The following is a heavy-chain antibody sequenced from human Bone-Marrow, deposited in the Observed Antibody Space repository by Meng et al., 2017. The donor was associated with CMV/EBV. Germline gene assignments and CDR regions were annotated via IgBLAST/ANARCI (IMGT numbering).Heavy chain of an antibody. CDR1: FSSYA. D-gene: IGHD3-22*01. CDR3: AKDGLTYYYDSSGYYFY. J-gene: IGHJ4*02. V-gene: IGHV3-23*01. CDR2: ISGSGGST. Sequence: FSSYAMSWVRQDPGKGLEWVSAISGSGGSTYYEDSVRGRFTISRDNSKNTLYLQMNSLRAEDTAVYYCAKDGLTYYYDSSGYYFYWGQGTLVTVSS.